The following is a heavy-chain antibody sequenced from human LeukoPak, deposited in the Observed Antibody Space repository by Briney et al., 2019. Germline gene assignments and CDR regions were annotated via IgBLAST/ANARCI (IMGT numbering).Heavy chain of an antibody. CDR2: IIPILGIA. D-gene: IGHD3-22*01. CDR3: ARDGGEYYYDSSGYSDY. Sequence: EASVKVSCKASGGTFSSYAISWVRQAPGQGLEWMGRIIPILGIANYAQKFQGRVTITADKSTSTAYMELSSLRSEDTAVYYCARDGGEYYYDSSGYSDYWGQGTLVTVSS. CDR1: GGTFSSYA. V-gene: IGHV1-69*04. J-gene: IGHJ4*02.